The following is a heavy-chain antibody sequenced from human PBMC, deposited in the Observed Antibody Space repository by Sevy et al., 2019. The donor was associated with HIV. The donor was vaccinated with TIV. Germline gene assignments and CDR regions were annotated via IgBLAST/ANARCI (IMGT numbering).Heavy chain of an antibody. Sequence: GGSLRLSCAASGFTFSSYAMSWVRQAPGKGLEWVSAISGSGGSTYYADSVKGRFTISRDNSKNTLYLQMNSLRAEDTAVYYCARDARYYDFWSGYSDNWFDPWGQGTLVTVSS. V-gene: IGHV3-23*01. CDR2: ISGSGGST. D-gene: IGHD3-3*01. J-gene: IGHJ5*02. CDR1: GFTFSSYA. CDR3: ARDARYYDFWSGYSDNWFDP.